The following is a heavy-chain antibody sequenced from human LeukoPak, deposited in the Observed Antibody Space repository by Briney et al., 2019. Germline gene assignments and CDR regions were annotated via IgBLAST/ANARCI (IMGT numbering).Heavy chain of an antibody. Sequence: GSLRLSCGGSGFTFKSYGLSWVRQAPGKGLEWVSAISATGGTAVYADSVKGRFTVSRDNSKNTLFLHMNSLSAEDMAVYYCARIGATSENMDYWGQGTLVTVSS. CDR1: GFTFKSYG. D-gene: IGHD2-2*03. J-gene: IGHJ4*02. CDR2: ISATGGTA. CDR3: ARIGATSENMDY. V-gene: IGHV3-23*01.